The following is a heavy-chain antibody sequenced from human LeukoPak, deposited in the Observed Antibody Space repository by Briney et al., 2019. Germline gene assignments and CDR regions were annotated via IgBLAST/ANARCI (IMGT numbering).Heavy chain of an antibody. J-gene: IGHJ6*03. D-gene: IGHD1-7*01. V-gene: IGHV1-8*01. Sequence: ASVKVSCKASGYTFTSYDINWVRQATGQGLEWMGWMNPNSGNTGYAQKFQGRVTMTRNTSISTAYMELSSLRSEDTAVYYCARDVGLELRHYYYYYYMDVWGKGTTVTVSS. CDR2: MNPNSGNT. CDR1: GYTFTSYD. CDR3: ARDVGLELRHYYYYYYMDV.